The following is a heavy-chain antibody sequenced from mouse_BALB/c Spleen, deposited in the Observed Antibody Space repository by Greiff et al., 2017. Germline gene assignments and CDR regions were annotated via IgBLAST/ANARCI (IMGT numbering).Heavy chain of an antibody. D-gene: IGHD2-14*01. CDR2: INPSNGGT. Sequence: QVQLQQSGAELVKPGASVKLSCKASGYTFTSYYMYWVKQRPGQGLEWIGEINPSNGGTNFNEKFKSKATLTVDKSSSTAYMQLSSLTSEDSAVYYCTRRGYRYYAMDYWGQGTSVPVSS. V-gene: IGHV1S81*02. CDR3: TRRGYRYYAMDY. J-gene: IGHJ4*01. CDR1: GYTFTSYY.